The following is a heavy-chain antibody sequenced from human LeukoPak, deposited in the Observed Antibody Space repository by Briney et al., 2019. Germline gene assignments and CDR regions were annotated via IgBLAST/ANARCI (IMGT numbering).Heavy chain of an antibody. V-gene: IGHV3-7*04. D-gene: IGHD3-10*01. CDR1: GFTISSYW. Sequence: PGGPLRLSCAASGFTISSYWMSWVRQAPGKGLEWVANIKQDGSEKYYVGSVKGRFTISSDNAKNSLYLQMNSLRAEDTAVYYCARSIRGSARFDYWGQGTLVTVSS. CDR3: ARSIRGSARFDY. CDR2: IKQDGSEK. J-gene: IGHJ4*02.